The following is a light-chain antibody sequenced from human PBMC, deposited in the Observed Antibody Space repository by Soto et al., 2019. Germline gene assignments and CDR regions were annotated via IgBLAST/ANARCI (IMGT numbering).Light chain of an antibody. CDR2: AAS. CDR3: QQGYTTPRYT. J-gene: IGKJ2*01. CDR1: QRISRY. V-gene: IGKV1-39*01. Sequence: DIQMTQSPSSLSASVGDRVTITCRASQRISRYLNWYQHRPGKAPNLLIYAASTLQSGVPASFSGSGSGTDFTLAITSLQTEDSATYYFQQGYTTPRYTCGQGTNLGIK.